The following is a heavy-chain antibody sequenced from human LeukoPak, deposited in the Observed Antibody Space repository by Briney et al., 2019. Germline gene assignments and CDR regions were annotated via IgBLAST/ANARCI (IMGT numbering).Heavy chain of an antibody. Sequence: GGSLRLSCAASGFTFSSYAMSWVRQAPGKGLEWVSAISGSGGSTYYADSVKGRFTISRDNSKNTLYLQMNSLRAEDTAVYYCAKCSRLSCSSSTPGDYWGQGTLVTVSS. D-gene: IGHD6-6*01. V-gene: IGHV3-23*01. CDR3: AKCSRLSCSSSTPGDY. CDR2: ISGSGGST. J-gene: IGHJ4*02. CDR1: GFTFSSYA.